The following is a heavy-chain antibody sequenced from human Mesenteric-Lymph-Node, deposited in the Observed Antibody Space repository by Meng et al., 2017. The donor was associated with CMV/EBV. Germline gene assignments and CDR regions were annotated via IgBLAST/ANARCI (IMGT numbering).Heavy chain of an antibody. CDR1: GYTFTSCA. D-gene: IGHD3-3*01. V-gene: IGHV1-3*02. CDR3: ARGPPTYYDFWSGYSILFDY. J-gene: IGHJ4*02. CDR2: SNAGNGYT. Sequence: ASVKVSCKASGYTFTSCALHWVRQAPGQRLECMGWSNAGNGYTKYSQEFPGRVTITRDTSTSTVYMELSSLRSEDTAVYYCARGPPTYYDFWSGYSILFDYWGQGTLVTVSS.